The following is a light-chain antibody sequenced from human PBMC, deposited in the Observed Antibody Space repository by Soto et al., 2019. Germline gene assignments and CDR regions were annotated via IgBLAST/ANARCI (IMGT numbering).Light chain of an antibody. Sequence: QSVLTQPPSASGTPGQRVTISCSGSSSNVGSNYVYWYQQLPGTATKLLIYSNNQRPSGVPDRFSGSKSGTSASLAISGLRSEDEADYYCAAWDDSMSGPVFGGGTQLT. CDR1: SSNVGSNY. CDR3: AAWDDSMSGPV. V-gene: IGLV1-47*02. CDR2: SNN. J-gene: IGLJ2*01.